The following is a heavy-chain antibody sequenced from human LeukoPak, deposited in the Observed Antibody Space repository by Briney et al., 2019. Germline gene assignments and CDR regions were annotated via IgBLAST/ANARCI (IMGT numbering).Heavy chain of an antibody. J-gene: IGHJ4*02. D-gene: IGHD1-26*01. V-gene: IGHV3-23*01. CDR2: ISGGADSS. CDR3: AKRSGSLHYYEY. CDR1: GFTFSSYA. Sequence: GGSLRLSCAASGFTFSSYAMSWVRQAPGKGLEWVSIISGGADSSDYADSVKGRFTISRDNSKSTLYLQMNSLRAEDTAVYFCAKRSGSLHYYEYWGQGTLVTVSS.